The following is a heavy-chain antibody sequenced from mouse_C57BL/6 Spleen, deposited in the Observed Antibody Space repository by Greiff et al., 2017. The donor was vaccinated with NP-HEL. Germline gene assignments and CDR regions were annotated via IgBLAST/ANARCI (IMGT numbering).Heavy chain of an antibody. CDR3: ARGRGAMDY. Sequence: VQLQQSGPELVKPGASVKISCKASGYAFSSSWMNWVKQRPGKGLEWIGRIYPGDGDTNYIGKFKGKATLTADKSSSTAYMQLSSLTSEDSAVYFCARGRGAMDYWGQGTSVTVSS. CDR2: IYPGDGDT. CDR1: GYAFSSSW. J-gene: IGHJ4*01. V-gene: IGHV1-82*01.